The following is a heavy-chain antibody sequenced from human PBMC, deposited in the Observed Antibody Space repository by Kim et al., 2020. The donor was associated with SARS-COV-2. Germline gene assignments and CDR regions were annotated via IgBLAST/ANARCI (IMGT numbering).Heavy chain of an antibody. CDR3: ARDGWYDSSYYFDY. D-gene: IGHD3-22*01. Sequence: ADSVKSRFTISRDNSKNTLYLQMNSLRAEDRAVYYCARDGWYDSSYYFDYWGQGTLVTVSS. J-gene: IGHJ4*02. V-gene: IGHV3-33*01.